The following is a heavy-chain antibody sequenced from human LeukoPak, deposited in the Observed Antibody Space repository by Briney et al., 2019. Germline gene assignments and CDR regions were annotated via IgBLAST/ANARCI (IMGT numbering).Heavy chain of an antibody. CDR2: IYTSGST. CDR3: AREHSSSWYGSYYYFDY. D-gene: IGHD6-13*01. J-gene: IGHJ4*02. CDR1: GGSISSYY. Sequence: SETLSLTCTVSGGSISSYYWSWIRQPAGKGLEWIGRIYTSGSTNYNPSLKSRVTMSVDTSKNQFSLKLSSVTAADTAVYYCAREHSSSWYGSYYYFDYWGQGTLVTVSS. V-gene: IGHV4-4*07.